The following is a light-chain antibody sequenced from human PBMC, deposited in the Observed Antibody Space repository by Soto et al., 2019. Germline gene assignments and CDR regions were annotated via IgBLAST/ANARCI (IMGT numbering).Light chain of an antibody. J-gene: IGKJ1*01. CDR1: QSLLHSNGYTY. V-gene: IGKV2-28*01. CDR3: MQTLLTWT. Sequence: DIVMTQSPLSLPVTPGEPASISCRSSQSLLHSNGYTYLDWYLQRPGQSPQLLIYLGSYRASGVPDRFRGSGSGTDFTLKISRVEAGDVGVYYCMQTLLTWTFGQGTKVDIK. CDR2: LGS.